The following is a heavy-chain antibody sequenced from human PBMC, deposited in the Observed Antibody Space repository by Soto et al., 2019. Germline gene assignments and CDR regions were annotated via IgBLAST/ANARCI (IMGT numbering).Heavy chain of an antibody. V-gene: IGHV4-30-2*03. Sequence: SETLSLTCAVSGGSISSGGYSWSWIRQPPGKGLEWIGTFSYSGSTYYNPSLKSRVTISVDTSKNQFSLKLNSVTAADTAVYYCARPRNGSPGLFEYWGQGSLVTVSS. J-gene: IGHJ4*02. CDR1: GGSISSGGYS. D-gene: IGHD1-26*01. CDR2: FSYSGST. CDR3: ARPRNGSPGLFEY.